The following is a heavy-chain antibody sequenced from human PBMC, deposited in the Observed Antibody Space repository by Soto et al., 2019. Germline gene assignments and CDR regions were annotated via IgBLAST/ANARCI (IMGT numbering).Heavy chain of an antibody. Sequence: EVQLVESGGGLVQPGGSLRLSCAASGFTFSSYSMNWVRQAPGKGLEWVSYISSSSSTIYYADSVKGRFTISRDNAKNSLYLKMNSLRDEDTAVYYCARDIPSQLYSGGWYYLGYFDYWGQGTLVTVSS. CDR1: GFTFSSYS. V-gene: IGHV3-48*02. CDR2: ISSSSSTI. J-gene: IGHJ4*02. D-gene: IGHD6-19*01. CDR3: ARDIPSQLYSGGWYYLGYFDY.